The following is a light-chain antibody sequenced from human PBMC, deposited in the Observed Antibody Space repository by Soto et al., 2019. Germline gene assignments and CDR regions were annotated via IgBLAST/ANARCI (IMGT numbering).Light chain of an antibody. Sequence: EIVLTQSPGTLSLFPGERATLSCRASQSLITRYLAWYQQKPGQAPSLLIYGASSRATGIPDRFSGSGSGTDFTLTMSRLEPEDFAVYACQQYGTSPTFGQGTRLEIK. CDR3: QQYGTSPT. CDR1: QSLITRY. V-gene: IGKV3-20*01. J-gene: IGKJ5*01. CDR2: GAS.